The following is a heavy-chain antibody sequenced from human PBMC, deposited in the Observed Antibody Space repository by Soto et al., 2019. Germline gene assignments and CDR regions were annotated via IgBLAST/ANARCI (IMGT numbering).Heavy chain of an antibody. Sequence: QVQLQESGSGLLKPSQTLSLDCSVSGDSLRRGFHHWSWIRQTPGKGLQLIGYIDTNGDTHYDPSLRNRLNMAIVTTESRFSLKVTSVTAADTAVSYCARCTVYYCPNDKCGFFFDHWGQGALVTVTS. CDR2: IDTNGDT. V-gene: IGHV4-30-4*01. CDR3: ARCTVYYCPNDKCGFFFDH. J-gene: IGHJ4*02. D-gene: IGHD2-8*01. CDR1: GDSLRRGFHH.